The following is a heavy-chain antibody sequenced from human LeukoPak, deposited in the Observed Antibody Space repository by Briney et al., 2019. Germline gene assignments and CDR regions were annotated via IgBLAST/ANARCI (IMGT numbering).Heavy chain of an antibody. CDR1: GFTFDDYA. J-gene: IGHJ4*02. CDR2: ISGDGGST. D-gene: IGHD3-10*01. Sequence: PGVSLRLSCAASGFTFDDYAMHWVRQAPGKGLEWVSLISGDGGSTYYADSVKGRFTISRDNSKNSLYLQMNSLTTEDTALYYCAKDIGGYYYGSTSFDYWGQGTLVTVSS. V-gene: IGHV3-43*02. CDR3: AKDIGGYYYGSTSFDY.